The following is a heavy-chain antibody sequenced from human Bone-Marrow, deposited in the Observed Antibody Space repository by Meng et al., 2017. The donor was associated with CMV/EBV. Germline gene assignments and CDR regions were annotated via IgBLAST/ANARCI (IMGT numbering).Heavy chain of an antibody. Sequence: SETLSLTCAVYGGSFSGYYWSWIRQPPGKGLEWIGEINHSGSTNYNPSLKSRVTISVDTSKNQFSLKLSSVTAADTAVYYCARARGGYYGSGSYRQGGRNAFDIWGQGTMVTVSS. CDR1: GGSFSGYY. V-gene: IGHV4-34*01. J-gene: IGHJ3*02. D-gene: IGHD3-10*01. CDR2: INHSGST. CDR3: ARARGGYYGSGSYRQGGRNAFDI.